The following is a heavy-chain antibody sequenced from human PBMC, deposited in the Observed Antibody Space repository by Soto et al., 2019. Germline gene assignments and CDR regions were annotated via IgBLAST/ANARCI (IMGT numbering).Heavy chain of an antibody. V-gene: IGHV4-59*01. CDR1: GGSISTYY. CDR2: IYYDGST. J-gene: IGHJ5*02. Sequence: HVQLQESGPGLVKPSETLSLTCTVSGGSISTYYWSWIRQPPGKGLEWIGYIYYDGSTSYNPSLRSRVTISVGTSKTQFSLILSSVTSADTAVYYCARDQLSSGLYVWFDPWGQGTLVTVSS. D-gene: IGHD6-25*01. CDR3: ARDQLSSGLYVWFDP.